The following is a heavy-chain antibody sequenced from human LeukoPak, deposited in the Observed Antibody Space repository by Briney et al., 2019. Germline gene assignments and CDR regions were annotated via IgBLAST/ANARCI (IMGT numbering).Heavy chain of an antibody. J-gene: IGHJ4*02. CDR1: GFTVSSNY. V-gene: IGHV3-66*01. CDR2: IYSGGST. Sequence: GGSLSLACAVSGFTVSSNYMSWVRQAAGKGLEWVSAIYSGGSTYYADSVKGRFTIPRDNSKNTLYLQMNSLRAEATAVYYCARDRIAAAGRGWDFFHYWGQGTLVSVSS. CDR3: ARDRIAAAGRGWDFFHY. D-gene: IGHD6-13*01.